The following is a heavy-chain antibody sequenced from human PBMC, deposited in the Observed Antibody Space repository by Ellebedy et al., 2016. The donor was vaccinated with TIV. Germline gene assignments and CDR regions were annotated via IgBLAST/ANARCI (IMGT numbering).Heavy chain of an antibody. CDR2: IYYSGST. CDR1: DGSISSYY. V-gene: IGHV4-59*01. J-gene: IGHJ4*02. D-gene: IGHD1-26*01. Sequence: MPSETLSLTCTVSDGSISSYYWSWIRQPPGKGLEWIGYIYYSGSTNYNPSLKSRVTISVDTSKNQFSLKLSSVTAADTAVYYCARSIVGATSEFDYWGQGTLVTVSS. CDR3: ARSIVGATSEFDY.